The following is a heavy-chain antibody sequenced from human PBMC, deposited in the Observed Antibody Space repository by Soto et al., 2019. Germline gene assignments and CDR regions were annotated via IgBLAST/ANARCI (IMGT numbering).Heavy chain of an antibody. D-gene: IGHD3-3*01. Sequence: QVQLVESGGGVVQPGRSLRLSCAASGFTFSRHTMHWVRQAPGKGLEWVAGISDDGSNTYYADSVKGRFTISRDNSKNTLYLQMNSLSSEDTDEHHCEKEVYYDFWSGFNTHQYWLDGWGQGTLVNVSS. CDR3: EKEVYYDFWSGFNTHQYWLDG. CDR2: ISDDGSNT. J-gene: IGHJ4*02. CDR1: GFTFSRHT. V-gene: IGHV3-30-3*01.